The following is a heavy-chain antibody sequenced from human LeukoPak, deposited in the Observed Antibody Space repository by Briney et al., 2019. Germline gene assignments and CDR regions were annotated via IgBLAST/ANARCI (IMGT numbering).Heavy chain of an antibody. CDR1: GYTFTSYA. V-gene: IGHV1-3*01. CDR3: AKGFGEFFSSVNYYYGMDV. Sequence: ASVKVSCKASGYTFTSYAMHWVRQAPGQRLEWMGWINAGNGNTKYSQKFQGRVTITRDTSASTAYMELSSLRSEDTAVYYCAKGFGEFFSSVNYYYGMDVWGQGTTVTVSS. CDR2: INAGNGNT. J-gene: IGHJ6*02. D-gene: IGHD3-10*01.